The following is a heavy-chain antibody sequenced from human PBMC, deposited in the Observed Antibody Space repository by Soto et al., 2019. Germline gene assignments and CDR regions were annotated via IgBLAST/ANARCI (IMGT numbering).Heavy chain of an antibody. Sequence: QVQRVQSGPEVRKPGASVKVSCEASGYTFTTSGISWFRQVPGQGLEWMGWISTYNGDTNSAQNFQGRVLMTADTSTGTDYMELMSLKSDDTAVYYCARQGSWPYYYYGLDVWGQGTTVTVSS. CDR2: ISTYNGDT. CDR3: ARQGSWPYYYYGLDV. D-gene: IGHD1-26*01. CDR1: GYTFTTSG. J-gene: IGHJ6*02. V-gene: IGHV1-18*01.